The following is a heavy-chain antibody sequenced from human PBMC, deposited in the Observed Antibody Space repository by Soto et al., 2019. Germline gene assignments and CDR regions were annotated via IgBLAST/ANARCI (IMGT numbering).Heavy chain of an antibody. CDR3: ARDRGHIAAAGTGGMDV. D-gene: IGHD6-13*01. CDR2: IGTAGDT. Sequence: EVQLVESGGGLVQPGGSLRLSCAASGFIFSSYDMHWVRQATGKGLEWVSAIGTAGDTYYPGSVKGRFTISRENAKNSLYLQMNSLRAGDTAVYYCARDRGHIAAAGTGGMDVWGQGTTVTVSS. CDR1: GFIFSSYD. V-gene: IGHV3-13*01. J-gene: IGHJ6*02.